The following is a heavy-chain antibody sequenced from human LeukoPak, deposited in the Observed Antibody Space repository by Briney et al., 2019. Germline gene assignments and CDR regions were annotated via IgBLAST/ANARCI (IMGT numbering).Heavy chain of an antibody. CDR1: GFPFRSYC. J-gene: IGHJ5*02. CDR2: IQYDGSNK. Sequence: GGSLRLSCAASGFPFRSYCMHGVRQAPGKGLEWVAFIQYDGSNKYYADSVKGRFTISRDSSENTLYLQMNSLRAEDTAVYYCATEGSSGYGPNKWFDPWGQGTLVTVSS. V-gene: IGHV3-30*02. CDR3: ATEGSSGYGPNKWFDP. D-gene: IGHD3-22*01.